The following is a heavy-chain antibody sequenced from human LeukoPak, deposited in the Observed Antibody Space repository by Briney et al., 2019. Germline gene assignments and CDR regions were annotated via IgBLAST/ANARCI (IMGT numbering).Heavy chain of an antibody. Sequence: GGSLRLSCAASGFTFSSYAMSWVRQAPGKGLEWVSAISGSGGSTYYADSVKGRFTISRDNAKNSLYLQMNSLRAEDTAVYYCAKGHRSFFDYWGQGTLVTVSS. V-gene: IGHV3-23*01. J-gene: IGHJ4*02. D-gene: IGHD3-3*01. CDR2: ISGSGGST. CDR3: AKGHRSFFDY. CDR1: GFTFSSYA.